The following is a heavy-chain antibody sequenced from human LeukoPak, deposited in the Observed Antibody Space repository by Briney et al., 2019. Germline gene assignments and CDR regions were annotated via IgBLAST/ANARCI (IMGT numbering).Heavy chain of an antibody. J-gene: IGHJ3*02. CDR2: IIPIFGTA. CDR3: ARVIVVMVAATPTPDAFDI. Sequence: SVKVSCKASGGTFSNYAISWVRQAPGQGLEWMGGIIPIFGTANYAQIFQGRVTITADKSTSTAYMELSSLRSEDTAVYYCARVIVVMVAATPTPDAFDIWGQGTMVTVSS. CDR1: GGTFSNYA. V-gene: IGHV1-69*06. D-gene: IGHD2-15*01.